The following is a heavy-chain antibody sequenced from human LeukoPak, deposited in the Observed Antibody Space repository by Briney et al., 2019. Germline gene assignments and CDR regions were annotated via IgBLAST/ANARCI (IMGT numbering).Heavy chain of an antibody. D-gene: IGHD5-12*01. V-gene: IGHV3-64D*09. CDR1: GFTFSSYS. Sequence: GGSLRLSCSASGFTFSSYSMHWVRQAPGKGLEYVSVISSNGYSTYYADSVKGRFTISRDNSKNTLYLQMNSLRVEDTAVYYCVRPGLRGYSGYDTFDYWGQGTLVTVSS. CDR2: ISSNGYST. J-gene: IGHJ4*02. CDR3: VRPGLRGYSGYDTFDY.